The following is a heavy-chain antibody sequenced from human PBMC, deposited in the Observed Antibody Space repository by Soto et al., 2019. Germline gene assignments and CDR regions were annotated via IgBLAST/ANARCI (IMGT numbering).Heavy chain of an antibody. CDR2: IWYDGSNT. CDR1: GFTFSSYA. J-gene: IGHJ4*02. V-gene: IGHV3-33*06. CDR3: AKDSSSWSPLSYFDY. Sequence: SLRLSCAASGFTFSSYAMSWVRQAPGKGLEWVSVIWYDGSNTYYADSVKGRFTISRDNSKNTLYLQMNSLRAEDTAVYYCAKDSSSWSPLSYFDYWGQGTLVTVSS. D-gene: IGHD6-13*01.